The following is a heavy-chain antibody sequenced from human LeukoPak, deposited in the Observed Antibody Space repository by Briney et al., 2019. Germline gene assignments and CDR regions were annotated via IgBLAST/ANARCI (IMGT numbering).Heavy chain of an antibody. D-gene: IGHD6-19*01. Sequence: PSETLSLTCTVSGGSISSSSYYWGWIRQPPGKGLEWIGSIYYSGSTYYNPSLKSRVTISVDTSKNQFSLKLSSVTAADTAVYYCARQPAPYSSGWYDGFDIWGQGTMVTVSA. V-gene: IGHV4-39*07. CDR2: IYYSGST. CDR1: GGSISSSSYY. J-gene: IGHJ3*02. CDR3: ARQPAPYSSGWYDGFDI.